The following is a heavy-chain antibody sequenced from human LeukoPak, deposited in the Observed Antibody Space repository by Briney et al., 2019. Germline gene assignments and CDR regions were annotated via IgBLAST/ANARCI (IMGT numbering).Heavy chain of an antibody. CDR2: IYSGGNT. J-gene: IGHJ4*02. V-gene: IGHV3-66*01. CDR3: ARAPLSPYHYDPQRPKGYFDY. CDR1: GFTVSSNY. Sequence: GGSLRLSCAASGFTVSSNYMNWVRQAPGRGLEWVSVIYSGGNTYHADSVKGRFTISRDSSKNTVYLQMNSLRAEDTAVYYCARAPLSPYHYDPQRPKGYFDYWGQGTLVTVSS. D-gene: IGHD3-22*01.